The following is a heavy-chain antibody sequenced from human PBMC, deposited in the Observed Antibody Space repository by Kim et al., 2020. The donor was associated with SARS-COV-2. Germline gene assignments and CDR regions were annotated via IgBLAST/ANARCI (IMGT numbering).Heavy chain of an antibody. V-gene: IGHV3-23*01. D-gene: IGHD1-26*01. Sequence: GRTQYADSVKGRFTISRDNSKNTLYLPMNSLRAEDTAVYYCAKKSGSYYYWGQGTLVTVSS. J-gene: IGHJ4*02. CDR3: AKKSGSYYY. CDR2: GRT.